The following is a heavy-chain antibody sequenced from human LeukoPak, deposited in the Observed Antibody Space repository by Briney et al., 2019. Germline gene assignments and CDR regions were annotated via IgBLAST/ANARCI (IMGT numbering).Heavy chain of an antibody. D-gene: IGHD3-22*01. V-gene: IGHV4-39*07. CDR2: IYYSGST. Sequence: SETLSLTCTVSGGSISSSSYYWGWIRQPPGKGLEWIGSIYYSGSTYYNPSLKGRVTISVDTSKNQFSLKLSSVTAADTAVYYCARSPITRLSGYSPYYYYYYMDVWGKGTTVTISS. CDR1: GGSISSSSYY. J-gene: IGHJ6*03. CDR3: ARSPITRLSGYSPYYYYYYMDV.